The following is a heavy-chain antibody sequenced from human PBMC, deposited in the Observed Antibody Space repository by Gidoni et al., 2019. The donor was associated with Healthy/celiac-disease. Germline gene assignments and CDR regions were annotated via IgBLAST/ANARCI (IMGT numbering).Heavy chain of an antibody. J-gene: IGHJ4*02. Sequence: QVQLQESGPGLVKPSETLSLPCTVSGYSISSGYYWGWIRQPPGKGLEWIGSIYHSGSTYYNPSLKSRVTISVDTSKNQFSLKLSSVTAADTAVYYCARVNYYDSSGPDYWGQGTLVTVSS. V-gene: IGHV4-38-2*02. D-gene: IGHD3-22*01. CDR2: IYHSGST. CDR1: GYSISSGYY. CDR3: ARVNYYDSSGPDY.